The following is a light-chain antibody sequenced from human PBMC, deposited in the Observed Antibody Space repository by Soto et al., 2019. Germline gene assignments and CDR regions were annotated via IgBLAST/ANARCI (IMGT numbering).Light chain of an antibody. CDR1: QSVSSSY. V-gene: IGKV3-20*01. CDR3: QHYGSSSWT. CDR2: GAS. J-gene: IGKJ1*01. Sequence: IVLTQSPGTLSLSPGERATLSCRARQSVSSSYLAWYQQKPGQAPRLLSYGASSRATGIPDRFSGSGSGTDFTLTISRLEPEDFAVYYCQHYGSSSWTFGQGTQVEVK.